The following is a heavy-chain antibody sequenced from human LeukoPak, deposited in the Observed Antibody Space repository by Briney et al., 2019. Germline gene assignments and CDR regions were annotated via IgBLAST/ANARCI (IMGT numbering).Heavy chain of an antibody. CDR3: ARDLWFGELLFRFDY. D-gene: IGHD3-10*01. Sequence: TGGSLRLSCAASGFTFSSYEMSWVRQAPGKGLEWVSYISSSGSTIYYADSVKGRFTISRDNAKNSLYLQMNSLRAEDTAVYYCARDLWFGELLFRFDYWGQGTLVTVSS. V-gene: IGHV3-48*03. CDR2: ISSSGSTI. J-gene: IGHJ4*02. CDR1: GFTFSSYE.